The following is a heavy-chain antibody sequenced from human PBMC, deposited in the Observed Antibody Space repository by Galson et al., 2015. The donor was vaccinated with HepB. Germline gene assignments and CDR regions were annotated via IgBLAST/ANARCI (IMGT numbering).Heavy chain of an antibody. CDR1: GFTFSNYR. V-gene: IGHV3-48*04. D-gene: IGHD6-19*01. CDR2: IDIIDTTT. Sequence: SLRLSCAASGFTFSNYRLNWVRQAPGKGLEWVSYIDIIDTTTQYADSVKGRFTISRDNAKNSVHLQINSLRAEDTAVYYCARTQSSGLFDPWGQGTLVTVSS. J-gene: IGHJ5*02. CDR3: ARTQSSGLFDP.